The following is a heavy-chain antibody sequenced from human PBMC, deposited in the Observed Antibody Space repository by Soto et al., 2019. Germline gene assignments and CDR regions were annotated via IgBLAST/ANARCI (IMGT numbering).Heavy chain of an antibody. V-gene: IGHV3-74*01. Sequence: EVQLVESGGDLVQPGGFLRLSCATSGFTFSRYWMHWVRQVPGKGLVWVSRINSDGSSISYSDSVKGRFTISRDNAKNMLYLQMNSLRVEDTAVYYCARLPVDTITSLDYWGKGTLVTVSS. J-gene: IGHJ4*02. D-gene: IGHD3-3*01. CDR1: GFTFSRYW. CDR2: INSDGSSI. CDR3: ARLPVDTITSLDY.